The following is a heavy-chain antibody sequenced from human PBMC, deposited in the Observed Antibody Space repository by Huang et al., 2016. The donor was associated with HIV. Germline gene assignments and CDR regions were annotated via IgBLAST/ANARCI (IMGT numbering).Heavy chain of an antibody. CDR2: IYYKGST. CDR1: GGSIRSSDYH. J-gene: IGHJ6*03. V-gene: IGHV4-39*01. D-gene: IGHD3-10*01. CDR3: ARHREGPVAYYSGWGSHLNYMDV. Sequence: QLLLQESGPGLVKPSEALALTCAVSGGSIRSSDYHWGWIRQPPGKGLEWIGRIYYKGSTPYSPSLKSRVTIAVDTSKNLFFLNLTSMTAADTAVYYCARHREGPVAYYSGWGSHLNYMDVWGRGRTVVVSS.